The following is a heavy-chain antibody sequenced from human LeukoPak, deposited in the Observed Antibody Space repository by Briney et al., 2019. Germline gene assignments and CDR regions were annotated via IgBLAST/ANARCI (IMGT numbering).Heavy chain of an antibody. Sequence: PGGSLRLSCAASGFTFSSFSMNWVRQAPGKGLEWVSSISSTSSYIYYADSVKGRFTISRDKDKNSVYLQMTSLRAEDTAVYYCATDAGYYRFDYWGQGTLVTVSS. CDR3: ATDAGYYRFDY. CDR2: ISSTSSYI. V-gene: IGHV3-21*01. D-gene: IGHD2-21*01. CDR1: GFTFSSFS. J-gene: IGHJ4*02.